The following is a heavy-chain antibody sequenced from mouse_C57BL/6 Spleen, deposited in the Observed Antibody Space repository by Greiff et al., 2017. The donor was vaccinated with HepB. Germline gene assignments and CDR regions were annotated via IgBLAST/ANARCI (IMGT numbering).Heavy chain of an antibody. V-gene: IGHV6-6*01. CDR2: IRNKANNHAT. J-gene: IGHJ1*03. D-gene: IGHD1-1*01. CDR1: GFTFSDAW. Sequence: EVQGVESGGGLVQPGGSMKLSCAASGFTFSDAWMDWVRQSPEKGLEWVAEIRNKANNHATYYAESVKGRFTISRDDSKSSVYLQMNSLRAEDTGIYYCTRYYGSSYVGWYFDVWGTGTTVTVSS. CDR3: TRYYGSSYVGWYFDV.